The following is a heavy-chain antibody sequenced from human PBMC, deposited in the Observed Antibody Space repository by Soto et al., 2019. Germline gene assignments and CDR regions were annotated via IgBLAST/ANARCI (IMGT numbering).Heavy chain of an antibody. CDR1: GFTFSSYA. Sequence: QVQLVESGGGVVQPGRSLRLSCAASGFTFSSYAMHWVRQAPGKGLEWVAVISYDGRNKYYADSVQGRFTISRDNSKNTVYRQMNSLRAEDTAVYYCAIVQVAGPDHDACDIWGQGTMVTVSS. J-gene: IGHJ3*02. D-gene: IGHD6-19*01. CDR3: AIVQVAGPDHDACDI. V-gene: IGHV3-30-3*01. CDR2: ISYDGRNK.